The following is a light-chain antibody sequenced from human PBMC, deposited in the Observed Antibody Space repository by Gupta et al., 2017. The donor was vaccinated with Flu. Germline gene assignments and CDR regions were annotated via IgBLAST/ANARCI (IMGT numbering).Light chain of an antibody. CDR1: DDIYTS. V-gene: IGKV3-15*01. CDR2: GAS. J-gene: IGKJ1*01. CDR3: PEYVKWPPDRT. Sequence: CRASDDIYTSLAWYQLKPGQAPRLLIYGASTRASGVPVRFRGSGIGTEFTLTISSVQSEAAAIYYCPEYVKWPPDRTFGRGTRVDSK.